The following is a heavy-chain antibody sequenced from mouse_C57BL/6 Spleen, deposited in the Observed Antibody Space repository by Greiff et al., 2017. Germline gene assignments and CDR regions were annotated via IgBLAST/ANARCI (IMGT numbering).Heavy chain of an antibody. CDR3: SRYYEYDDFYAMYY. D-gene: IGHD2-4*01. V-gene: IGHV14-3*01. Sequence: VQLQQSVAELVRPGASVKLSCTASGFNIKNTYMPWVKQRPEQGLEWIGRIDPANGSTKYAPKFQGKATITADTYSNTAYLQLSSLTSEDTAIYYCSRYYEYDDFYAMYYWGQGTSVTVSS. CDR2: IDPANGST. J-gene: IGHJ4*01. CDR1: GFNIKNTY.